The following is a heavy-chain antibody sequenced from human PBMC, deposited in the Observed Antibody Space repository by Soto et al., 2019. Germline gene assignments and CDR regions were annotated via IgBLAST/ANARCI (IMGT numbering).Heavy chain of an antibody. D-gene: IGHD2-2*02. CDR1: GFTFSSYA. CDR3: ARSSFLGYCSSTSCYTGAFDI. V-gene: IGHV3-30-3*01. CDR2: ISYDGSNK. Sequence: AGGSLRLSCAASGFTFSSYAMHWVRQAPGKGLEWVAVISYDGSNKYYADSVKGRFTISRDNSKNTLYLQMNSLRAEDTAVYHCARSSFLGYCSSTSCYTGAFDIWGQGTMVTVSS. J-gene: IGHJ3*02.